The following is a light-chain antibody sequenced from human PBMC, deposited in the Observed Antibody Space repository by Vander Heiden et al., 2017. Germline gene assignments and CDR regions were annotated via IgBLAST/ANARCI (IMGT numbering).Light chain of an antibody. CDR3: QVWDSSTDHVV. CDR1: NIGSKS. V-gene: IGLV3-21*02. Sequence: SYVLTHPPSVSVAPGQTARITCGGNNIGSKSVHWYQQRPGPAPVLVVYDDSVRPSGIPERFSGSNSGNTATLTISRVEAGDEADYYCQVWDSSTDHVVFGGGTKLTVL. J-gene: IGLJ2*01. CDR2: DDS.